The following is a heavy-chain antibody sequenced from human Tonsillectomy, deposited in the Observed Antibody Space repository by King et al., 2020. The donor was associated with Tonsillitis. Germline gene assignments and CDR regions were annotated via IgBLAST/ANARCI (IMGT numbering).Heavy chain of an antibody. J-gene: IGHJ4*01. D-gene: IGHD1-14*01. CDR3: ATRTETEGAPDF. CDR2: IIPMYGA. V-gene: IGHV1-69*01. CDR1: GGSFRSYA. Sequence: QLVQSGAEVKKPGSSVKVSCQASGGSFRSYATSWVRQAPGLGLEWMGGIIPMYGAIYARKFEDRVTNTADESTNAAYMEMSSLGSEDTAVSYCATRTETEGAPDFWGHGSLVT.